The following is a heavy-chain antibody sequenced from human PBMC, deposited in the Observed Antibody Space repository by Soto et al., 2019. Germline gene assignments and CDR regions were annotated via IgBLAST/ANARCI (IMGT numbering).Heavy chain of an antibody. D-gene: IGHD3-10*01. V-gene: IGHV1-46*02. CDR2: INPSGGST. J-gene: IGHJ5*02. CDR3: ARDIRFGELLLGRFDL. CDR1: GYTFNSYY. Sequence: VASVKVSCKASGYTFNSYYMHWVRQAPGQGLEWMGIINPSGGSTSYAQKFQGRVTITADKSTSTAYMELSSLRSEDTAVYYCARDIRFGELLLGRFDLWGQGNLVTFSS.